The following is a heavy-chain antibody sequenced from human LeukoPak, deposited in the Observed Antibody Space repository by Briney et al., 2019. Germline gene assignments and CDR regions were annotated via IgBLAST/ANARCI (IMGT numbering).Heavy chain of an antibody. V-gene: IGHV3-48*02. CDR1: GFTFSSYG. CDR2: ISSSSSTI. D-gene: IGHD4-23*01. CDR3: ARDGTTVVTPDFYFDY. J-gene: IGHJ4*02. Sequence: GGSLRLSCAASGFTFSSYGMHWVRQAPGKGLEWVSYISSSSSTIYYADSVKGRFTISRDNAKNSLYLQMNSLRDEDTAVYYCARDGTTVVTPDFYFDYWGQGTLVTVSS.